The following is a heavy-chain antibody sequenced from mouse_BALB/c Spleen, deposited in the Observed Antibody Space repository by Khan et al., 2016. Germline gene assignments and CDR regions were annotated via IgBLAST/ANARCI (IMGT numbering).Heavy chain of an antibody. CDR2: ISSGGSYP. V-gene: IGHV5-6*01. CDR3: ARRDGYFYD. J-gene: IGHJ2*01. Sequence: EVELVESGGDLVKPGGSLKLSCAASGFTFSSYGMSWVRQTPDKRLEWVATISSGGSYPYYPDSVKGRFTISRDNAKNTLYLQMSSLKSEDPSMYYCARRDGYFYDWGQGTTLAVSS. D-gene: IGHD2-3*01. CDR1: GFTFSSYG.